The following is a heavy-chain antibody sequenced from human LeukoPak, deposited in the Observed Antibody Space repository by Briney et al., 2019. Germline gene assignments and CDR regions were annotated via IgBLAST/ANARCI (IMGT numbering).Heavy chain of an antibody. J-gene: IGHJ4*02. CDR3: ARGYGANSDLFDY. V-gene: IGHV4-61*02. D-gene: IGHD4-23*01. Sequence: SETLSLTCTVSGGSISSGSYYWSWIRQPAGKGLEWIGRIYTSGSTNYNPSLKSRVTISVDTSKNQFSLKLSSVTAADTAVYYCARGYGANSDLFDYWGQGTLVTVSS. CDR1: GGSISSGSYY. CDR2: IYTSGST.